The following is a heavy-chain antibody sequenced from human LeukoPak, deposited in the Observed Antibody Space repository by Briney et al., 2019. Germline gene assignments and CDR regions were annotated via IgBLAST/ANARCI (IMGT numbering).Heavy chain of an antibody. D-gene: IGHD2-15*01. V-gene: IGHV3-48*03. CDR1: GFTLSSYE. CDR2: ISSSGTTI. Sequence: QSGGSLRLSCAASGFTLSSYEMNWVRQAPGKGLEWVSYISSSGTTIYYADSVKGRFTISRDNAKNSLYLQMNSLRAEDTAVYYCAGNVVVVAATRGYYYGMDVWDQGTTVTVSS. J-gene: IGHJ6*02. CDR3: AGNVVVVAATRGYYYGMDV.